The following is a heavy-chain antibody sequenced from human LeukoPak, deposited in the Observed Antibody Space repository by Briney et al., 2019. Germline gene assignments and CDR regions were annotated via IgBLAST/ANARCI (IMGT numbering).Heavy chain of an antibody. Sequence: PGGSLRLSCAASGFTFSSYSMNWVRQAPGKGLEWVSSISSSSSYIYYADSVKGRFTISRDNAKNSLYLQMNSLRAEDTAVYYCARESYGDYAQFDYWGQRTLVTVSS. V-gene: IGHV3-21*01. J-gene: IGHJ4*02. CDR1: GFTFSSYS. D-gene: IGHD4-17*01. CDR3: ARESYGDYAQFDY. CDR2: ISSSSSYI.